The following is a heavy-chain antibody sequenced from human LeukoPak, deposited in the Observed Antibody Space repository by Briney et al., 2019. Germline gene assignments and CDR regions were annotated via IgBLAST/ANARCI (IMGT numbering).Heavy chain of an antibody. CDR3: AREGQWLVPFDY. CDR2: IYTSGSA. J-gene: IGHJ4*02. V-gene: IGHV4-4*07. Sequence: SETLSLTCTVSSGSISTYYWSWIRQPAGKGLEWIGHIYTSGSANYNPSLKSRVTMSVDTSKNQFSLKLTSVTAADTAVYYCAREGQWLVPFDYWGQGTLVTVSS. CDR1: SGSISTYY. D-gene: IGHD6-19*01.